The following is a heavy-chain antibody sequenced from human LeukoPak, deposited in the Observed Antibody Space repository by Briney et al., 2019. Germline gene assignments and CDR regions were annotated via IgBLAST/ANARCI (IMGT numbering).Heavy chain of an antibody. D-gene: IGHD2-2*01. CDR2: INPNSGGT. CDR3: ARDPYCTSPSCYYNWFDL. CDR1: GYTFTGYY. V-gene: IGHV1-2*02. J-gene: IGHJ5*02. Sequence: GASVKVSCKASGYTFTGYYMHWVRQAPGQGLEWMGWINPNSGGTNYAQKFQGRVTMTRDTSISTAYMELSSLRSDDTAVYYCARDPYCTSPSCYYNWFDLWGQGTLVTVSS.